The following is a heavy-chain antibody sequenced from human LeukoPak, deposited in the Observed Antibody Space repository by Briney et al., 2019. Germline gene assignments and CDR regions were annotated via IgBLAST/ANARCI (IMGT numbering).Heavy chain of an antibody. Sequence: GGSLRLSCAASGFTFDDYGMSWVRQAPGKGLEWVSGINWNGGSTGYADSVKGRFTISIDNAKNSLYLQMNSLRAEDTALYYCARRSYYYDSSGLPRGAFDIWGQGTMVTVSS. J-gene: IGHJ3*02. V-gene: IGHV3-20*04. CDR3: ARRSYYYDSSGLPRGAFDI. D-gene: IGHD3-22*01. CDR1: GFTFDDYG. CDR2: INWNGGST.